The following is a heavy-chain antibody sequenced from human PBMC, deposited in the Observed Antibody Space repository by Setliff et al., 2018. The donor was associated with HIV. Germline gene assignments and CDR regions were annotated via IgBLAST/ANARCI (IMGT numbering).Heavy chain of an antibody. CDR1: GFTFSNYA. D-gene: IGHD3-22*01. V-gene: IGHV3-23*01. Sequence: LGGSLRLSCAASGFTFSNYAMSWVRQAPGEGLEWVSAILSTGERTFYADSVKGRFTISRDNSKNTVYLQMNSLRAEDTAVYYCARGYYDSSGYFVYWGQGTLVTVSS. J-gene: IGHJ4*02. CDR3: ARGYYDSSGYFVY. CDR2: ILSTGERT.